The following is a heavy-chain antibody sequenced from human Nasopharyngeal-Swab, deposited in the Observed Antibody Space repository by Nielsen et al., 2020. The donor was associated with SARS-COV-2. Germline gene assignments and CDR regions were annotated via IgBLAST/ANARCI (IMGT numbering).Heavy chain of an antibody. D-gene: IGHD4-23*01. CDR3: AREVGGMTTVVPALVYGMDV. CDR1: GSSFTNYW. Sequence: GESLKISCKGSGSSFTNYWIGWVRQMPGKGLEWMGIIYPGDSDTRYSPSFQGQVTISADKSISTAYLQWSSLKASDTAMYYCAREVGGMTTVVPALVYGMDVWGQGTTVTVSS. V-gene: IGHV5-51*01. J-gene: IGHJ6*02. CDR2: IYPGDSDT.